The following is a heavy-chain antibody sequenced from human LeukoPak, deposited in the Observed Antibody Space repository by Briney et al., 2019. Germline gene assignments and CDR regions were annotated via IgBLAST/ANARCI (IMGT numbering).Heavy chain of an antibody. CDR2: FYHGGST. J-gene: IGHJ6*03. CDR3: ARHRVEMATTFRDYYYYYMDV. V-gene: IGHV4-38-2*02. CDR1: GYSISTGYY. D-gene: IGHD5-24*01. Sequence: SETLSLTCTVSGYSISTGYYWDWIRQPPGKGLEWIGTFYHGGSTYYNPSLKSRVTISVDTSKNQFSLKLSSVTAADTAVYYCARHRVEMATTFRDYYYYYMDVWGKGTTVTISS.